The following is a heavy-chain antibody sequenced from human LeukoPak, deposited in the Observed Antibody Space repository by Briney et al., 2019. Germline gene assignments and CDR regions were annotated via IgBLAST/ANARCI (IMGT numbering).Heavy chain of an antibody. Sequence: PRRSLRLSCAASGFTFSSYGMHWVRQAPGKGLEWVAVISYDGSNKYYADSVKGRFTISRDNSKNTLYLQMNSLRAEDTAVYYCAKDIYGSGSSDVYYGMDVWGKGTTVTVSS. CDR2: ISYDGSNK. J-gene: IGHJ6*04. D-gene: IGHD3-10*01. CDR3: AKDIYGSGSSDVYYGMDV. CDR1: GFTFSSYG. V-gene: IGHV3-30*18.